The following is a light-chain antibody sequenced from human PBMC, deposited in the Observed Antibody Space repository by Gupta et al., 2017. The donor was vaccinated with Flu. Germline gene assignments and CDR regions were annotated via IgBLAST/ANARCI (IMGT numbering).Light chain of an antibody. CDR1: SSNIGNNY. V-gene: IGLV1-51*01. CDR3: GTWDTSRSGGV. J-gene: IGLJ2*01. Sequence: QSVLTQPPSVSAAPGQKVTISCSGSSSNIGNNYVSWYQQLPGSAPKLLIYDNNKRPSGIPDRFSGSKSGTSATLGIIGLQTGDEADYYCGTWDTSRSGGVFGGGTKLTVL. CDR2: DNN.